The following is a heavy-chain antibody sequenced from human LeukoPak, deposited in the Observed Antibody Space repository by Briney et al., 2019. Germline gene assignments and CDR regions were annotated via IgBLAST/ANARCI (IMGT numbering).Heavy chain of an antibody. CDR2: IRCRGGST. J-gene: IGHJ4*02. V-gene: IGHV3-23*01. D-gene: IGHD5-24*01. CDR3: ATEPKLGMATILNYDY. CDR1: GFTFSIYA. Sequence: GGSLTLSCAPSGFTFSIYAMSWVRHAPGRGLEWVSSIRCRGGSTNYADSVKGRFTISRDNSKNTLYLQMNSLRAADTAVYYCATEPKLGMATILNYDYWGQGTLVTVSS.